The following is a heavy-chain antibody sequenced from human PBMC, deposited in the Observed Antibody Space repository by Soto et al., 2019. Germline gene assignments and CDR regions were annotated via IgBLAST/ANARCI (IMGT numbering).Heavy chain of an antibody. Sequence: QLHLRESGPGLVKPSETLSLTCTVSGGSITSSSYYWGWIRQPPGKGLEWIGSIYYSGSTYYNPSPKSRVPISVDTSKNQFSLKLSSVTAADTAVYYCATQEVGGTYVYTFDPWGQGTLVTVSS. CDR2: IYYSGST. CDR3: ATQEVGGTYVYTFDP. CDR1: GGSITSSSYY. V-gene: IGHV4-39*01. J-gene: IGHJ5*02. D-gene: IGHD1-26*01.